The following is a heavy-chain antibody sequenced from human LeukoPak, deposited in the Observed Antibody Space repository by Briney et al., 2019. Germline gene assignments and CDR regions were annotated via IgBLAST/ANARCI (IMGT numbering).Heavy chain of an antibody. CDR1: GFTFSSDA. V-gene: IGHV3-21*06. Sequence: GGSLRLSCAASGFTFSSDAMSWVRQAPGKGLEWVSSISSNSRYIYYADSMRGRFTISRDNAKNSLYLQMNSLKPEDTAVYYCARVAEAAAFDSWGQGTLVTVSS. J-gene: IGHJ4*02. CDR3: ARVAEAAAFDS. CDR2: ISSNSRYI. D-gene: IGHD6-13*01.